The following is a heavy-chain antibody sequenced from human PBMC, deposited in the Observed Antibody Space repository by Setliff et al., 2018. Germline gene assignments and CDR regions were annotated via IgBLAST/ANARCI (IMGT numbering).Heavy chain of an antibody. V-gene: IGHV4-61*02. Sequence: PSETLSLTCTVSGGSISSGSYYWSWIRQPAGKGLEWIGRIYTSGSTNYNPSLKSRVTISVDTSKNQFSLKLSSVTAADTAVYYCARAFTYYNFWSGYGYGMD. CDR2: IYTSGST. CDR3: ARAFTYYNFWSGYGYGMD. CDR1: GGSISSGSYY. J-gene: IGHJ6*01. D-gene: IGHD3-3*01.